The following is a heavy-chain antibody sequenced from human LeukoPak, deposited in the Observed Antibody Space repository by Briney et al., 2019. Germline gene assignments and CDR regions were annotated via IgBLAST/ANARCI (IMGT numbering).Heavy chain of an antibody. V-gene: IGHV3-53*01. D-gene: IGHD2-2*01. CDR2: IYSGGST. J-gene: IGHJ4*02. CDR3: ASSSSLDY. Sequence: PGGSLRLSCAASGFTVSNNYMSWVSQAPGKGLEWVSLIYSGGSTYYADSVKGRFTISRDNSRNTLYLQMNGLRAEDTAVYYCASSSSLDYWGQGTLVTVSS. CDR1: GFTVSNNY.